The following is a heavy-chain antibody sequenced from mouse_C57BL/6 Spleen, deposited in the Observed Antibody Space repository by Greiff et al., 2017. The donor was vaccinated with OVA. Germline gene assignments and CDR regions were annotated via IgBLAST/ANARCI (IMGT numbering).Heavy chain of an antibody. J-gene: IGHJ4*01. V-gene: IGHV1-55*01. CDR3: ARMTTVVGAMDY. D-gene: IGHD1-1*01. CDR2: IYPGSGST. CDR1: GYTFTSYW. Sequence: QVQLKQPGAELVKPGASVKMSCKASGYTFTSYWITWVKQRPGQGLEWIGDIYPGSGSTNYNEKFKSKATLTVDTSSSTAYMQLSSLTSEDSAVYYCARMTTVVGAMDYWGQGTSVTVSS.